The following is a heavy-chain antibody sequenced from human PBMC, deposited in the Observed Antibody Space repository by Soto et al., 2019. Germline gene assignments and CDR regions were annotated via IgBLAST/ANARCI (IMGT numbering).Heavy chain of an antibody. Sequence: GGSLRLSCAASGFTFSSYGMHWVRQAPGKGLEWVAVIWYDGSNKYYADSVKGRFTISRDNSKNTLYLQMNSLRAEDTAVYYCARDRAAAGYFDYWGQGTLVTVSS. V-gene: IGHV3-33*01. CDR2: IWYDGSNK. D-gene: IGHD6-13*01. CDR1: GFTFSSYG. CDR3: ARDRAAAGYFDY. J-gene: IGHJ4*02.